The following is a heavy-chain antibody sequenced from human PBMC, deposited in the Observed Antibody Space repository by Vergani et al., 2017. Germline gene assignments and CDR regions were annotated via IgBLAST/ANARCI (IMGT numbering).Heavy chain of an antibody. Sequence: QVQLVQSGAEVKKPGSSVKVSCKASGGTFSSYAISWVRQAPGQGLEWMGGILPIFGTANYAQKFQGRVTITADESTSTAYMELSSLRSEDTAVYYCAREGSYYDSSGYCIGYWGQGTLVTVSS. D-gene: IGHD3-22*01. CDR2: ILPIFGTA. CDR3: AREGSYYDSSGYCIGY. CDR1: GGTFSSYA. V-gene: IGHV1-69*12. J-gene: IGHJ4*02.